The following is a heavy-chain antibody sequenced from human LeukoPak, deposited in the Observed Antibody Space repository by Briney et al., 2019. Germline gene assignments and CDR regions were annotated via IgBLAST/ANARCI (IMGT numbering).Heavy chain of an antibody. CDR1: GYTFTSYA. D-gene: IGHD6-19*01. CDR2: INTNTGNP. V-gene: IGHV7-4-1*02. CDR3: ARDRVPLYIAVAGGGAFDI. Sequence: ASVKVSCKASGYTFTSYAMNWVRQAPGQGLEWMGWINTNTGNPTYAQGFTGRFVFSLDTSVSTAYLQISSLKAEDTAVYYCARDRVPLYIAVAGGGAFDIWGQGTMVTVSS. J-gene: IGHJ3*02.